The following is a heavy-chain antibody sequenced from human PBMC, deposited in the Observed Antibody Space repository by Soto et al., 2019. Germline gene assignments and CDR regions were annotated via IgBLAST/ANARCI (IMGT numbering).Heavy chain of an antibody. V-gene: IGHV1-18*04. D-gene: IGHD3-3*01. CDR3: ARDLYDFWSGYLMLDY. J-gene: IGHJ4*02. CDR2: ISAYNGNT. CDR1: GYTFTSYG. Sequence: ASVKVSCKASGYTFTSYGISWVRQAPGQGLEWMGWISAYNGNTNYAQKLQGRVTMTTDTSTSTAYMELRSLRSDDTAVYYCARDLYDFWSGYLMLDYWGQGTLVTVSS.